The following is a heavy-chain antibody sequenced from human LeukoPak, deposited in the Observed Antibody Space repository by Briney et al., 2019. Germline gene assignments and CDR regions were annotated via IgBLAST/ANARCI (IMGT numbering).Heavy chain of an antibody. CDR2: IKSKTDGGTT. CDR3: TTVGSLWFGDRTDKRMDV. D-gene: IGHD3-10*01. V-gene: IGHV3-15*01. J-gene: IGHJ6*03. CDR1: GFTFSNAW. Sequence: GGSLRLSCAASGFTFSNAWMSWVRQAPGKGLEWVGRIKSKTDGGTTDYAAPVKGRFTISRDDSKNTLYLQMNSLKTEDTAVYYCTTVGSLWFGDRTDKRMDVWGKGTTVTISS.